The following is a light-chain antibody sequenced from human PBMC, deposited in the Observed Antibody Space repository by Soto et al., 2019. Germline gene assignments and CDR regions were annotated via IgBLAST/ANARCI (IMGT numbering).Light chain of an antibody. V-gene: IGLV2-14*01. CDR1: SSDVGFYNY. CDR2: EVT. Sequence: QSALTQPASVSGSPGQSITISCSGTSSDVGFYNYVSWFQQYPGKAPKLMIFEVTNRPSGVSDRFSGSKSDNTASLTISGLQADDEADYYCSSYRGSSTWVFGGGTKLTVL. CDR3: SSYRGSSTWV. J-gene: IGLJ3*02.